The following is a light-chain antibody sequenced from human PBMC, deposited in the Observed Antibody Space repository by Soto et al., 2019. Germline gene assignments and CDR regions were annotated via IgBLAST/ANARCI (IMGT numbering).Light chain of an antibody. V-gene: IGLV1-44*01. J-gene: IGLJ1*01. CDR1: RSNIGSNS. Sequence: QSVLTQPPSVSWTPGHRVIISCSGSRSNIGSNSVNWYQQLPGTAPKLLIYINDQRPSGVPDRFSGSTSGTSVSLAISGLQSEDEADYYCASWDDRLKGYVFGTGTKVTVL. CDR3: ASWDDRLKGYV. CDR2: IND.